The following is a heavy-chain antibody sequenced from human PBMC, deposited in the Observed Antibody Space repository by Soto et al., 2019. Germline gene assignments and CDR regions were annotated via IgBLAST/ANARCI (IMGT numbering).Heavy chain of an antibody. V-gene: IGHV1-18*01. CDR2: ISAYNGNT. Sequence: QVQLVQSGAEVKKPGASVKVSCKASGYTFTSYDISWVLQAPGQGLEWMGWISAYNGNTNYAQKLQGRVTMTTDTSTSTADMELRSLRSDDTAVYYCARLDRRYPYSFVYWVQGTLVTVSS. J-gene: IGHJ4*02. CDR3: ARLDRRYPYSFVY. CDR1: GYTFTSYD. D-gene: IGHD1-1*01.